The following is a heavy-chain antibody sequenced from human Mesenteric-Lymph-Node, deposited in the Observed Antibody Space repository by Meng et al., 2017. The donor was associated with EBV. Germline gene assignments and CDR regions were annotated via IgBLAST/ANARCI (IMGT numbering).Heavy chain of an antibody. V-gene: IGHV7-4-1*02. CDR3: ARASSSGPFDY. D-gene: IGHD3-10*01. CDR1: GYTFSRYA. CDR2: FNTNTGKP. J-gene: IGHJ4*02. Sequence: QVQLLQSGAEVKKPGASVKVSCKASGYTFSRYAMNWVRQAPGQGLEWMGWFNTNTGKPTYAQGLTGRFVFSLDTSVSTAYLQISSLKADDTAVYYCARASSSGPFDYWGQGTLVTVSS.